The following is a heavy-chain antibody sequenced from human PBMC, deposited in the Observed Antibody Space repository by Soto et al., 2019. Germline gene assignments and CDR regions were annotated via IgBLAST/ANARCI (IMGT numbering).Heavy chain of an antibody. D-gene: IGHD2-21*02. J-gene: IGHJ6*02. CDR2: IYYSGSS. Sequence: PSETLSLTCTVSGGSITSSEYYWGWNPQPPGKGLDFVGTIYYSGSSSSNPSLKSRLSMSVDTSKNQFSLTMKSVTAADTGVYYCAKAGQQTVVTYGMEVWGQGTTVTVSS. CDR1: GGSITSSEYY. CDR3: AKAGQQTVVTYGMEV. V-gene: IGHV4-39*02.